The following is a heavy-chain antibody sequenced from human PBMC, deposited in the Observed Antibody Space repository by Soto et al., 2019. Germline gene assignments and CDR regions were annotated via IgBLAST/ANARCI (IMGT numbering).Heavy chain of an antibody. CDR3: ARDCTYCGGDTGREAFDI. Sequence: QVRLEQSGADVKTPGASVKVSCQASGYTFNIYAIHWVRQAPGQRPEWMGWMNAGNGNTEYSPKFHGRVTMTRDRYARAAYMELSCLTSEDTAVYYCARDCTYCGGDTGREAFDIWGQGTMVTV. CDR1: GYTFNIYA. CDR2: MNAGNGNT. J-gene: IGHJ3*02. V-gene: IGHV1-3*01. D-gene: IGHD2-21*01.